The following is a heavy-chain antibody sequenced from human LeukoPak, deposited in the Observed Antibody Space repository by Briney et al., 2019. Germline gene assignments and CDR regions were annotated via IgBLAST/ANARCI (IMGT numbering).Heavy chain of an antibody. J-gene: IGHJ3*02. CDR3: ARVYGEEAFDI. D-gene: IGHD3-3*01. CDR2: IYHSGST. V-gene: IGHV4-38-2*02. CDR1: GYSISSGYY. Sequence: PSETLSLTCTVSGYSISSGYYWGWIRQPPGKGLEWIGSIYHSGSTYYNPSLKSRVTISVDTSKNQFSLKLSSVTAADTAVYYCARVYGEEAFDIWGQGTMVTVSS.